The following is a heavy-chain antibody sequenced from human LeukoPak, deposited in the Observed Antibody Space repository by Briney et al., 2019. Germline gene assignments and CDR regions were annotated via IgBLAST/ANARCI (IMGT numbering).Heavy chain of an antibody. D-gene: IGHD6-25*01. CDR1: GGSFSGYY. CDR2: INHSGST. Sequence: PSETLSLTCAVYGGSFSGYYWSWIRQPPGMGLEWIGEINHSGSTNYNPSLKSRVTISVDTSKNQFSLKLSSVTAADTAVYYCARRPRIAAHKLDYWGQGTLVTVSS. V-gene: IGHV4-34*01. J-gene: IGHJ4*02. CDR3: ARRPRIAAHKLDY.